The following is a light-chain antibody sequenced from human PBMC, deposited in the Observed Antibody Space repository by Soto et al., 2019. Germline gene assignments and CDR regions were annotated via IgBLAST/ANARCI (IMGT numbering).Light chain of an antibody. CDR3: KKYNSYSMT. CDR1: HSIGTW. CDR2: KAY. Sequence: QVSQSPSTLSDSIGDRFTITRLASHSIGTWLAWYQQRPGKAHKIMIYKAYSLESGVTSRFSGSGSGTEFTLTIRSLQTDDFATYYCKKYNSYSMTFGNGNKVDIK. V-gene: IGKV1-5*03. J-gene: IGKJ1*01.